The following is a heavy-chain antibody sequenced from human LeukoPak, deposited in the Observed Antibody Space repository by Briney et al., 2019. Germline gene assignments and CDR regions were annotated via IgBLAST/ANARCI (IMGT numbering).Heavy chain of an antibody. CDR1: GFTFGDYS. CDR3: AKAMGLAHQYFYGMDV. D-gene: IGHD6-19*01. J-gene: IGHJ6*02. CDR2: ISGSGGST. Sequence: GGSLRLSCEASGFTFGDYSMTWVRQAPGKGLEWVSIISGSGGSTYYADSVKGRFTISRDNSKNTVYMQMNSLRAEDTAVYYCAKAMGLAHQYFYGMDVWGQGNTVTVSS. V-gene: IGHV3-23*01.